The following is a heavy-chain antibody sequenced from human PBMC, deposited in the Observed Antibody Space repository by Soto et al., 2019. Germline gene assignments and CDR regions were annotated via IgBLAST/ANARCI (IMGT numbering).Heavy chain of an antibody. Sequence: EVQLVESGGGLVKPGGSLRLSCAASGFTSNNYNMNWVRQAPGKGLEWVASIDTSGTYTNYADSVRGRFTISRDNAKKSLYLEMSSLRDEDTAVSYCAREETKRSYWSVDLWGRGTLVTVS. CDR3: AREETKRSYWSVDL. J-gene: IGHJ2*01. CDR2: IDTSGTYT. CDR1: GFTSNNYN. D-gene: IGHD2-8*01. V-gene: IGHV3-21*01.